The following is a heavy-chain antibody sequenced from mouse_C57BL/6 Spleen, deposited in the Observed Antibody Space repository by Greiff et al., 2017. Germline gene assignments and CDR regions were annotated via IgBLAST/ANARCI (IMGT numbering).Heavy chain of an antibody. V-gene: IGHV1-19*01. CDR2: INPYNGGT. CDR3: ARKDNWDFDY. CDR1: GYTFTDYY. D-gene: IGHD4-1*01. J-gene: IGHJ2*01. Sequence: VQLQQSGPVLVKPGASVKLSCKASGYTFTDYYMNWVKQSHGKSLEWIGVINPYNGGTSYNQKFKGKATLTVDTSSSTAYMELNSLTSEDSAVYYCARKDNWDFDYWGQGTTLTVSS.